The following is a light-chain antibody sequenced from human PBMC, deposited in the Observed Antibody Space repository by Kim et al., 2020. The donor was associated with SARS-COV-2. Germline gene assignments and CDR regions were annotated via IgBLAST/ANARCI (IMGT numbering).Light chain of an antibody. CDR2: GAS. CDR1: QSVSTN. V-gene: IGKV3-15*01. Sequence: SVSPRERATLSCRASQSVSTNLAWYQQKPAQAPRLLIYGASTRATGIPARFSGSGSGTEFTLTISSLQSEDFAVYYCQQYNNWPYTFGQGTKLEI. J-gene: IGKJ2*01. CDR3: QQYNNWPYT.